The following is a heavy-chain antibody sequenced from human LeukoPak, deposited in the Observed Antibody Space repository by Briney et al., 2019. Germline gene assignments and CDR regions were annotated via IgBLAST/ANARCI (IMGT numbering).Heavy chain of an antibody. CDR2: FSYSGST. D-gene: IGHD3-22*01. CDR1: GGSTNSPPDY. Sequence: SETLSLTCTVSGGSTNSPPDYWGWIRQPPGKDLEWFGSFSYSGSTYYTPSLKSRVTISVDTSKNQFSLRLTSVTAADTAMYYCARTSRTYYYDSSGPCWGQGTLVTVSS. J-gene: IGHJ4*02. V-gene: IGHV4-39*01. CDR3: ARTSRTYYYDSSGPC.